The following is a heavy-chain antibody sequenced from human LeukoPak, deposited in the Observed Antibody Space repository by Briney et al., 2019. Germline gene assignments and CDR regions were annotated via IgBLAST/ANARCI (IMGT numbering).Heavy chain of an antibody. Sequence: ASVKVSCKASRYTFTSYYMHWVRQAPGQGLEWMGIINPSGGSTSYAQKFQGRVTMTRDTSTSTVYMELSSLRSEDTAVYYCARDRLPRITIFGVVSGMDVWGQGTTVTVSS. CDR3: ARDRLPRITIFGVVSGMDV. J-gene: IGHJ6*02. V-gene: IGHV1-46*01. D-gene: IGHD3-3*01. CDR1: RYTFTSYY. CDR2: INPSGGST.